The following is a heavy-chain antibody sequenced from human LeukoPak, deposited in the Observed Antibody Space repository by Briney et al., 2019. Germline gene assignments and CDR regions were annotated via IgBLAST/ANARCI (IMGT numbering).Heavy chain of an antibody. J-gene: IGHJ4*02. V-gene: IGHV4-59*11. Sequence: SETLSLTCTVSGGSITSHYWSWIRQPPGKGLEWIAYMFDSVNTKDNPSLKSRLTLSADTSNNQFSLRLRSMTAADTAVYYCATIKRGSIYGYFDFWGQGIKVTVSS. CDR1: GGSITSHY. D-gene: IGHD5-18*01. CDR3: ATIKRGSIYGYFDF. CDR2: MFDSVNT.